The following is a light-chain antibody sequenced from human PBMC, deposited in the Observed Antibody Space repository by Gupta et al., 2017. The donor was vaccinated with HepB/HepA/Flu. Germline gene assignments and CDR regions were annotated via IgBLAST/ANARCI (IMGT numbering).Light chain of an antibody. J-gene: IGKJ1*01. Sequence: EIVLAQSPGTLSLSPGERATLSCRASQSASSTYLAWYQQKPGQAPSLLIFGASSRATGTPDRFSGSGSGTDFTLTISRLEPEDFAVYYCQHYGSSSWTFGLGTKVEIK. CDR3: QHYGSSSWT. CDR1: QSASSTY. V-gene: IGKV3-20*01. CDR2: GAS.